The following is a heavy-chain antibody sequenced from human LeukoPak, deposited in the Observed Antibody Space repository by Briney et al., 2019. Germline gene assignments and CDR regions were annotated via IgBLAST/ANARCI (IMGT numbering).Heavy chain of an antibody. CDR2: INPSGGST. CDR3: ARDLSYYDFWSGYSSPHDY. Sequence: ASVKVSCKASGYTFTSYYMHWVRQAPGQGLEWMGIINPSGGSTSYAQKFQGRVTMTRDTSTSTVYMELSSLRSEDTAVYYCARDLSYYDFWSGYSSPHDYWGQGTLVTVSS. J-gene: IGHJ4*02. D-gene: IGHD3-3*01. CDR1: GYTFTSYY. V-gene: IGHV1-46*01.